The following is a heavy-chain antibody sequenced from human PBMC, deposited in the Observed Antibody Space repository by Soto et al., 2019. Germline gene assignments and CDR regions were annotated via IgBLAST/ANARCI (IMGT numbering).Heavy chain of an antibody. D-gene: IGHD5-18*01. CDR2: IYYSGST. V-gene: IGHV4-59*01. J-gene: IGHJ4*02. CDR1: GGSIRSYY. Sequence: ETPFPTFPVSGGSIRSYYWGWIRQPPGKGLEWIGYIYYSGSTNYNPSLKSRVTISVDTSKNQFSLKLSSVTAADTAVYYCARDSRRGYSYGFDYWGQGTLVTVSS. CDR3: ARDSRRGYSYGFDY.